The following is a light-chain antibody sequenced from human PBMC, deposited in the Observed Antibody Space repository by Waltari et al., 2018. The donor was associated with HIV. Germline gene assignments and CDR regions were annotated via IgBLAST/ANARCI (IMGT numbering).Light chain of an antibody. CDR2: LGS. CDR1: QSLLHSNGYNF. Sequence: IVMTQSPLSLPVTPGEPASISCSSSQSLLHSNGYNFLVWYLQKPGQSPQLLIYLGSNRASGVPDRFSGSGSGTDFTLNISRMEAEDVGVYYCMQALQTPPTFGQGTKLEIK. J-gene: IGKJ2*01. V-gene: IGKV2-28*01. CDR3: MQALQTPPT.